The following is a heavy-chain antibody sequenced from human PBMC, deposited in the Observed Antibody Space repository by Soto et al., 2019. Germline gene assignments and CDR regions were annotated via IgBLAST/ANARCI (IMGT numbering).Heavy chain of an antibody. CDR1: GFTFSSYS. Sequence: EVQLVESGGGLVKPGGSLRLSCAASGFTFSSYSMNWVRQAPGKGLEWVSSISSGSTYIYYANSVKGRFTISRDNAQNSVYLQMNSLRAEDTAVYYCVRDRGYGGSGEYWGQGTLVTVSS. D-gene: IGHD3-10*01. CDR3: VRDRGYGGSGEY. J-gene: IGHJ4*02. CDR2: ISSGSTYI. V-gene: IGHV3-21*01.